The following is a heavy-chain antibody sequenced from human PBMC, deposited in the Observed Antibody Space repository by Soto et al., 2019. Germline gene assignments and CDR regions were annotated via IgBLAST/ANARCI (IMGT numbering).Heavy chain of an antibody. CDR1: GGSFSGYY. CDR3: ARGLRYYGSGSYYLYYSYGMDV. CDR2: INHSGST. Sequence: PSETLSLTCAVYGGSFSGYYWSWIRQPPGKGLEWIGEINHSGSTNYNPSLKSRVTISVDTSKNQFSLKLSSVTAADTAVYYCARGLRYYGSGSYYLYYSYGMDVWGQGTTVTVS. V-gene: IGHV4-34*01. J-gene: IGHJ6*02. D-gene: IGHD3-10*01.